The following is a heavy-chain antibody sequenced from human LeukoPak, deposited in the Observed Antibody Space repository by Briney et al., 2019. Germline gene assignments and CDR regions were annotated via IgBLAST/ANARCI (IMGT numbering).Heavy chain of an antibody. CDR1: GFTFDDYA. CDR2: ISWNSGSI. CDR3: ANLGY. J-gene: IGHJ4*02. Sequence: SLRLSCAASGFTFDDYAMHWVRQAPGKGLEWVSGISWNSGSIGYADSVKGRFTISRDNAKNSLYLQMNSLRAEDTALYYCANLGYWGQGTLVTVSS. V-gene: IGHV3-9*01.